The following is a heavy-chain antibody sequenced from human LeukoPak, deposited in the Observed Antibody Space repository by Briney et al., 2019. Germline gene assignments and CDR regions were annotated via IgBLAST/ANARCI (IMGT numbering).Heavy chain of an antibody. CDR3: ARERGYYDSSGYTPTHFDY. V-gene: IGHV3-66*01. D-gene: IGHD3-22*01. CDR2: IYSGGST. J-gene: IGHJ4*02. CDR1: RFTVSSNY. Sequence: PGGSLRLSCAASRFTVSSNYMSWVRQAPGKGLEWVSVIYSGGSTYYADSVKGRFTISRDNSKNTLYLQMNSLRAEDTAVYYCARERGYYDSSGYTPTHFDYWGQGTLVTVSS.